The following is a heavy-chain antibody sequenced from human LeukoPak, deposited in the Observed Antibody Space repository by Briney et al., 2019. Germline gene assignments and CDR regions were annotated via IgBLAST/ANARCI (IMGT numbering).Heavy chain of an antibody. J-gene: IGHJ6*03. V-gene: IGHV3-20*04. CDR3: ARVRGSAYGSGSYSPYYMDV. D-gene: IGHD3-10*01. Sequence: GGSLRLSCAASGFTFEDYGMSWVRQAPGKGLEWVSGINWNGGSTGYADSVKGRFTISRDNSRNSLYLQMISLRAEDTALYYCARVRGSAYGSGSYSPYYMDVWGKGTTVTVSS. CDR2: INWNGGST. CDR1: GFTFEDYG.